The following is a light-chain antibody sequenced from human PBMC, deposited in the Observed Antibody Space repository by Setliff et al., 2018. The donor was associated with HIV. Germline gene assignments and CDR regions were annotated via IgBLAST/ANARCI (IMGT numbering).Light chain of an antibody. J-gene: IGLJ1*01. V-gene: IGLV2-8*01. CDR2: EVS. CDR3: ASYAGDSLFL. CDR1: SSDVGGYNF. Sequence: ALTQPPSASGSPGQSVTISCTGTSSDVGGYNFVSWYQQHPDKAPKLIIFEVSNRPAGVPDRFSGSKSGNTASLTVSGLQPEDEADYYCASYAGDSLFLFGPGTKVTVL.